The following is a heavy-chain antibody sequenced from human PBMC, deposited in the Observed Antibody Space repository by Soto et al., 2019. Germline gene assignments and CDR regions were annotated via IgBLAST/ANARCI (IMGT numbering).Heavy chain of an antibody. J-gene: IGHJ5*02. CDR3: TTDPRNYYDSSGSANWFDP. V-gene: IGHV3-23*01. CDR1: GFTFSSYA. D-gene: IGHD3-22*01. CDR2: FSGSGGST. Sequence: GGSLRLSCAASGFTFSSYAMSWVRQAPGKGLEWVSAFSGSGGSTYYAESVKGRFTISRDNSKNTLYLQMNSLRAEDTAVYYCTTDPRNYYDSSGSANWFDPWGQGTLVTVSS.